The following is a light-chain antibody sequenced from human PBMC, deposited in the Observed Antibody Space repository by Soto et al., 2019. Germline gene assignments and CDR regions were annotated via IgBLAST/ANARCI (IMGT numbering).Light chain of an antibody. V-gene: IGKV3-20*01. CDR1: QSVSSNF. CDR2: GAS. CDR3: QQYDNTPPTYT. J-gene: IGKJ2*01. Sequence: EIVLTQSPGTLSLSPGERATLSCRTSQSVSSNFLAWYQQKPGQAPRLLIYGASNRATGIPDRFSGSGSGTDFTLTINRLEPEDFAVYYCQQYDNTPPTYTFGRGTELEI.